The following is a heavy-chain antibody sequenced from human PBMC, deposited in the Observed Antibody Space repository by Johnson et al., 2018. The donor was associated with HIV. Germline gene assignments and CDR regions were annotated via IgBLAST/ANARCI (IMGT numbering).Heavy chain of an antibody. CDR3: AKDQLVGATYAAFDI. V-gene: IGHV3-30*18. CDR1: GFIVSNFG. D-gene: IGHD1-26*01. Sequence: QVQLVESGGGVVQPGRSLRLSSAASGFIVSNFGIHWVRQAPGKGLDWVAVISFDGSNKYYADSVKGRFTISRDNSKSTLFLQMNSLRLEDTAVYYCAKDQLVGATYAAFDIWGQGTMVTVSS. CDR2: ISFDGSNK. J-gene: IGHJ3*02.